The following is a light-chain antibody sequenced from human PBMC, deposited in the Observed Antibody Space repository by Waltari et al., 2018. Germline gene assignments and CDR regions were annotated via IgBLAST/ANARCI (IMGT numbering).Light chain of an antibody. V-gene: IGKV1-8*01. CDR1: QGISSY. Sequence: AIRMTQSPSSLSASTGDRVTITCRASQGISSYFAWYQQKPGKAPKLLIYAASTLQSGVPSRFSGSGSGTDFTLTISCLQSEDFATYYCQQYYSYPLTVGGGTKVEIK. CDR2: AAS. J-gene: IGKJ4*01. CDR3: QQYYSYPLT.